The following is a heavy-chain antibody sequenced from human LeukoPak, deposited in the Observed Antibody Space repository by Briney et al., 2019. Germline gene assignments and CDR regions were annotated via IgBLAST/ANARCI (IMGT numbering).Heavy chain of an antibody. CDR3: ARSPPLTPTFYYYYYTDV. Sequence: ASVKVSCKASGYTFTSYGISWVRQAPGRGLEWMGWISAYNGNTNYAQKLQGRVTMTTDTSTSTAYMELRSLRSDDTAVYYCARSPPLTPTFYYYYYTDVWGKGTTVTVSS. D-gene: IGHD2/OR15-2a*01. J-gene: IGHJ6*03. CDR2: ISAYNGNT. CDR1: GYTFTSYG. V-gene: IGHV1-18*01.